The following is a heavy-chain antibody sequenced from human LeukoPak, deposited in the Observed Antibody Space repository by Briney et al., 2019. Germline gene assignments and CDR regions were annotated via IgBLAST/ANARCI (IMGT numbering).Heavy chain of an antibody. CDR1: GFSFRTYA. CDR3: AREYDSSWPS. Sequence: PGGSLRLSCAASGFSFRTYAMSWVRQAPGKGLEWVSAISDNSGRTYYADSVKGRFTISRDNSKNTLFVQMSSLRAEDTAVYYCAREYDSSWPSWGQGTLVTVSS. V-gene: IGHV3-23*01. D-gene: IGHD6-13*01. CDR2: ISDNSGRT. J-gene: IGHJ5*02.